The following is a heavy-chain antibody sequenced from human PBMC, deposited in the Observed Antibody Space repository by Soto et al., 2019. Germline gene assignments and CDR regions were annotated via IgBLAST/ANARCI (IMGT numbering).Heavy chain of an antibody. V-gene: IGHV3-23*01. CDR2: LSGDGERT. CDR3: AKDPSNLVVVTGWFDP. J-gene: IGHJ5*02. Sequence: EVQLLESGGDLVQPGGSLRLSCSASGFTFSSYAMNWVRQAPGKGLEWVSALSGDGERTYYADSVRGRFSISRDNSENTLYLQMNSLRSEDTAVYYCAKDPSNLVVVTGWFDPWGQGTLVTVSS. D-gene: IGHD2-21*02. CDR1: GFTFSSYA.